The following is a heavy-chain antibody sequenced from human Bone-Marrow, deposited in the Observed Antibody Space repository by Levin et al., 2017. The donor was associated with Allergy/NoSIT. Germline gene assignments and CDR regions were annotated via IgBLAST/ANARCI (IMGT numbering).Heavy chain of an antibody. CDR3: AKALRRDGYNSDFDY. D-gene: IGHD5-24*01. Sequence: RPGGSLRLSCAASGFTFSSYAMSWVRQAPGKGLEWVSAISGSGGSTYYADSVKGRFTISRDNSKNTLYLQMNSLRAEDTAVYYCAKALRRDGYNSDFDYWGQGTLVTVSS. CDR1: GFTFSSYA. J-gene: IGHJ4*02. CDR2: ISGSGGST. V-gene: IGHV3-23*01.